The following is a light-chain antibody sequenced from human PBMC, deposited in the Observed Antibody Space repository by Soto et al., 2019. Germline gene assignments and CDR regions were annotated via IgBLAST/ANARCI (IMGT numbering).Light chain of an antibody. CDR3: MQGTHWPIT. Sequence: LMTQSTLSLPVTLGQPASISCRSNQSLLHIDGIAYFSWFQQRPGRSPRRLIYKVSNRDSGVPARFSGSGSGTDFALKISRVEAEDVGVYYCMQGTHWPITFAQGTRLAIK. CDR1: QSLLHIDGIAY. CDR2: KVS. J-gene: IGKJ5*01. V-gene: IGKV2-30*02.